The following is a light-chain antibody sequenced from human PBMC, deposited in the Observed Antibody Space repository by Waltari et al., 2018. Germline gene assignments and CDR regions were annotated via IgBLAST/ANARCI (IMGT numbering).Light chain of an antibody. CDR2: STN. Sequence: QTVVTQEPSFSVSPGGTVTLTCGLSSGSVSTSYYPIWYQQTPGQAPRPLFYSTNTPASGVPDRFAGSILGNNAARTITGAPADDESDYYCVLYMGSGILVFGGGTKLTVL. CDR3: VLYMGSGILV. CDR1: SGSVSTSYY. V-gene: IGLV8-61*01. J-gene: IGLJ2*01.